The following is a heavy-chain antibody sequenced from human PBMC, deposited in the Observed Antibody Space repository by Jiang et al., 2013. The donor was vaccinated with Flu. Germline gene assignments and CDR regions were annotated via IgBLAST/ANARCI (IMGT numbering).Heavy chain of an antibody. CDR3: ARVGYCSGGSCYLYYYYYYGMDV. CDR1: GGSFSGYY. Sequence: LLKPSETLSLTCAVYGGSFSGYYWSWIRQPPGKGLEWIGEINHSGSTNYNPSLKSRVTISVDTSKNQFSLKLSSVTAADTAVYYCARVGYCSGGSCYLYYYYYYGMDVWGQGTTVTVSS. CDR2: INHSGST. D-gene: IGHD2-15*01. J-gene: IGHJ6*02. V-gene: IGHV4-34*01.